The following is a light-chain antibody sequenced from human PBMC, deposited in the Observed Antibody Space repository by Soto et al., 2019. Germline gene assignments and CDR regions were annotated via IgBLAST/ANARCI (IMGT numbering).Light chain of an antibody. CDR1: QTVRNNY. J-gene: IGKJ4*01. Sequence: EFVLTQSPGTLSLSPGERATLSCRASQTVRNNYLAWYQQKPGQAPRLLIYDASSRATGIPDRFSGGGAGTDCTLTISRLEPEDFAVDYCQQFSSYTLTFGGGTKVDIK. CDR3: QQFSSYTLT. CDR2: DAS. V-gene: IGKV3-20*01.